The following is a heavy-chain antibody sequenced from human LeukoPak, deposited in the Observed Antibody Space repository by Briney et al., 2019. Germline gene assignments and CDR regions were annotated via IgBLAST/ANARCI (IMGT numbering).Heavy chain of an antibody. Sequence: GASVKVSCKASGYTFTGYYMHWVRQAPGQGLEWMGWINPNSGDTNYAQKFQGRVTMTRDTSISTACMELSSLRSDDTAVYYCARRSSSSWSRFDPWGQGTLVTVSS. J-gene: IGHJ5*02. V-gene: IGHV1-2*02. CDR1: GYTFTGYY. CDR3: ARRSSSSWSRFDP. CDR2: INPNSGDT. D-gene: IGHD6-6*01.